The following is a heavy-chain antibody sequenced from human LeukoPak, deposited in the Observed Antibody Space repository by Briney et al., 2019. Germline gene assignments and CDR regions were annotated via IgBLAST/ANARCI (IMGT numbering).Heavy chain of an antibody. V-gene: IGHV4-34*12. J-gene: IGHJ4*02. CDR1: GGSYRGYY. Sequence: SETLSLTCTVYGGSYRGYYWTWIRQSPGKGLQWIGEVIHSGATNYNPSLTSRLIISVDTSRNQFSLKLSSVTAADTAVYYCARGYDSGGYYAYFDYWGQGALVTVSS. D-gene: IGHD3-22*01. CDR2: VIHSGAT. CDR3: ARGYDSGGYYAYFDY.